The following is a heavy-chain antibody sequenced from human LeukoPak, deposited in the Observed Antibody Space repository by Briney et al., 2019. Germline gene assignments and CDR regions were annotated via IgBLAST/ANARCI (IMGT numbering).Heavy chain of an antibody. V-gene: IGHV3-53*01. Sequence: GGSLRLSCAVSGFTFSSYWMNWVRQAPGKGLEWVSVIYGGGSTYYADSVKGRFTISRDTPKNTLYLQMNSLRVEDTAVYYCASWPVGWYGEDSWGQGTLVTVSS. D-gene: IGHD6-19*01. CDR2: IYGGGST. CDR3: ASWPVGWYGEDS. J-gene: IGHJ4*02. CDR1: GFTFSSYW.